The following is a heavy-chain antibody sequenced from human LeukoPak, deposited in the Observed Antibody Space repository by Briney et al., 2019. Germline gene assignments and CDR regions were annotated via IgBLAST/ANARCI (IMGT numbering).Heavy chain of an antibody. CDR1: GASVSDGNYY. CDR2: TFYSGST. Sequence: SETLSLTCSVSGASVSDGNYYWSWIRQPPGKGLEWIGYTFYSGSTNYNPSLKSRVTMSVDTSKSQFSLKLSSVTAADTAIYYCARYNSGWSYFDYWGQGTLVTVSS. V-gene: IGHV4-61*01. D-gene: IGHD6-19*01. J-gene: IGHJ4*02. CDR3: ARYNSGWSYFDY.